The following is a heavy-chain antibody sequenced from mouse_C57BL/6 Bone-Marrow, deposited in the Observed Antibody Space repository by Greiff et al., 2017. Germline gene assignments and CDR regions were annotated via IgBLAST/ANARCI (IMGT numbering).Heavy chain of an antibody. CDR3: ARSYYEDYYAMDY. Sequence: QVQLQQPGAELVRPGSSVTLSCKASGYTFTSYWMDWVKQRPGQGLEWIGNIYPSDSETHYNQKFKDKATLTVDKSSSTAYMQLSSLTSEDSAVYYCARSYYEDYYAMDYWGQGTSVTVSS. CDR1: GYTFTSYW. D-gene: IGHD1-1*01. CDR2: IYPSDSET. J-gene: IGHJ4*01. V-gene: IGHV1-61*01.